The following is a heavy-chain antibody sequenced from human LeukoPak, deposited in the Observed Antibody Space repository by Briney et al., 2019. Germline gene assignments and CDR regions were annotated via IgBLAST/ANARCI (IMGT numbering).Heavy chain of an antibody. V-gene: IGHV3-74*01. CDR1: GFTFSSYW. CDR2: IKSDGSTI. CDR3: AKISAAYSSGWYLGGAFDI. Sequence: GSLRLSCAASGFTFSSYWMHWVRQVPGKGLVWVSRIKSDGSTISYADSVKGRFTISRDNSKNTLYLQMNSLRAEDTAVYYCAKISAAYSSGWYLGGAFDIWGQGTMVTVSS. J-gene: IGHJ3*02. D-gene: IGHD6-19*01.